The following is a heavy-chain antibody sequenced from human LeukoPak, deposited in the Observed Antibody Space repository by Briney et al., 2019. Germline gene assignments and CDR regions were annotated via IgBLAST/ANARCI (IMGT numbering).Heavy chain of an antibody. CDR2: ISYDGSKI. J-gene: IGHJ4*02. CDR3: AGSYPYYFDY. D-gene: IGHD3-16*02. CDR1: GFAFSSYG. Sequence: GGSLRLSCAASGFAFSSYGMHWVRQAPGKGLEWVSIISYDGSKIYYGDSVKGRFTISKDDSENTLYLQMNSLSAEDTAVYYCAGSYPYYFDYWGQGTLVTVSS. V-gene: IGHV3-30*03.